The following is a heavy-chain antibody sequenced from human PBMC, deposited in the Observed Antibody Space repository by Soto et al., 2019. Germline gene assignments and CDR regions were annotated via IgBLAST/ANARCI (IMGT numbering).Heavy chain of an antibody. D-gene: IGHD3-10*01. V-gene: IGHV2-26*01. CDR3: ARVLWFGEFPLWFDP. Sequence: QVTLKESGPVLVKPTETLTLTCTVSGFSLSNARMGVSWIRQPPGKALEWLAHIFSNDEKSYSTSLKSRLTIXXDXSXXQVVLTMTSMDPVDTATYYCARVLWFGEFPLWFDPWGQGTLVTVSS. CDR2: IFSNDEK. CDR1: GFSLSNARMG. J-gene: IGHJ5*02.